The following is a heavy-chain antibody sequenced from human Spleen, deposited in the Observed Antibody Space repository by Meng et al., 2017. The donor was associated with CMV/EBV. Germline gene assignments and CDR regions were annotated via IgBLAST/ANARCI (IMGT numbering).Heavy chain of an antibody. J-gene: IGHJ5*02. V-gene: IGHV4-59*08. CDR1: GGSISSYY. CDR2: IYYSGST. D-gene: IGHD4-17*01. CDR3: ARLWGTVTTSSGLFDP. Sequence: GSLRLSCTVSGGSISSYYWSWIRQPPGKGLEWIGYIYYSGSTNYNPSLKSRVTISVDTSKNKFSLKLSSVTAADTAVYYCARLWGTVTTSSGLFDPWGQGTLVTVSS.